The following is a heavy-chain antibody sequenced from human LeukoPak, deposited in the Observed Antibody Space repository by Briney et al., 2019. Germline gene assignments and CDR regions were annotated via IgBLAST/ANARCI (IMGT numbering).Heavy chain of an antibody. CDR2: IYHSGST. J-gene: IGHJ3*02. Sequence: PSGTLSLTCAVSGGSISSSNWWSWVRQPPGKGLEWIGEIYHSGSTNYNPSLKSRVTISVDKSKNQFSLRLSSVTAADTAVYYCARDHQDSGYSWDDAFDIWGQGTMVTVSS. V-gene: IGHV4-4*02. CDR3: ARDHQDSGYSWDDAFDI. D-gene: IGHD3-22*01. CDR1: GGSISSSNW.